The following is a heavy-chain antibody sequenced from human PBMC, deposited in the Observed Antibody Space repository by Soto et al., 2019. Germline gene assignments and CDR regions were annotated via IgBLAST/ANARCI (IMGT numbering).Heavy chain of an antibody. CDR1: GFTFSSYS. D-gene: IGHD3-22*01. Sequence: GGSLRLSCAASGFTFSSYSMNWVRQAPGKGLEWVSSISSSSSYIYYADSVKGRFTISRDNAKNSLYLQMNSLRAEDTAVYYCARVLRNYYDSSGCQTPRYYYYGMDVWGQGTTVTVSS. CDR2: ISSSSSYI. CDR3: ARVLRNYYDSSGCQTPRYYYYGMDV. V-gene: IGHV3-21*01. J-gene: IGHJ6*02.